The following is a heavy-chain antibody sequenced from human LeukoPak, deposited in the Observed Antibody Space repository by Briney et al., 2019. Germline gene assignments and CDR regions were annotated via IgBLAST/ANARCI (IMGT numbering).Heavy chain of an antibody. CDR2: INPNRGGT. D-gene: IGHD3-22*01. V-gene: IGHV1-2*02. J-gene: IGHJ4*02. Sequence: ASVKVSCKASGYTFTGYYMHWVRQAPGQGLEWMGWINPNRGGTNYAQKFQGRVTMTRDTSISTAYMELSRLRSDDTAVYYCARDLGRYHYDSSVNGYFDYWGQGTLVTVSS. CDR1: GYTFTGYY. CDR3: ARDLGRYHYDSSVNGYFDY.